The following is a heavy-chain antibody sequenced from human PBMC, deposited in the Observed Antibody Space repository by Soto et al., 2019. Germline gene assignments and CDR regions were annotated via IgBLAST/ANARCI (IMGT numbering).Heavy chain of an antibody. CDR3: ARGATWELSYYFDY. D-gene: IGHD1-26*01. CDR2: TYYRSKWYN. V-gene: IGHV6-1*01. CDR1: GDSVSSNSAA. J-gene: IGHJ4*02. Sequence: SPTLSLTCAISGDSVSSNSAAWNWIRQSPSRGLEWLGRTYYRSKWYNDYAVSVKSRITINPNTSKNQFSLQLNSVTPEDTAVYYCARGATWELSYYFDYWGQGTLVTVSS.